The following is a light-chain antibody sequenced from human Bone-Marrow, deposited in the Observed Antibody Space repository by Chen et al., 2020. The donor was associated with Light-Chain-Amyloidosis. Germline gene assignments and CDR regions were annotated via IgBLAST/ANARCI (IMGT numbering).Light chain of an antibody. V-gene: IGLV1-51*01. CDR1: SSNIGNNY. CDR2: GNS. Sequence: QSVLTQPPSVFAAPGQKVPISCSGSSSNIGNNYVSWYQQLPGTAPKLLIYGNSHRPKVIPDGFACSKSGTSATLGITGLQTGDEADYYCETWDSNLSAALFGGGTKLTVL. CDR3: ETWDSNLSAAL. J-gene: IGLJ3*02.